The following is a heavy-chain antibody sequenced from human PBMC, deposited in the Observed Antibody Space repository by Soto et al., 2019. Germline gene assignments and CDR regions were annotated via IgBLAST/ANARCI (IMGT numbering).Heavy chain of an antibody. CDR1: GYTLDNHA. D-gene: IGHD2-8*01. CDR2: IGALLYNDAT. J-gene: IGHJ2*01. V-gene: IGHV1-18*01. CDR3: ARGTKGAGGWYFDL. Sequence: QIQVVQSEVEVKRPGASVRISCKASGYTLDNHAVTWVRQAPGQGLEWMGWIGALLYNDATNHARKFQGRITMARDTSPNTVYMDLGSLRSDDTAVYYCARGTKGAGGWYFDLWGRGTLVVVSS.